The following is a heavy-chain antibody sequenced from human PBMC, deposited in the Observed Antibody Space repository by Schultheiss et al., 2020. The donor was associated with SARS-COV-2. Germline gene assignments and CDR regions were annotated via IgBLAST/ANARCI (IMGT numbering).Heavy chain of an antibody. CDR3: ARDRGRLGLLDS. CDR1: GGSVTSGTYY. J-gene: IGHJ4*02. D-gene: IGHD1-26*01. CDR2: VYFTGAT. V-gene: IGHV4-61*01. Sequence: SETLSLTCTVSGGSVTSGTYYWAWIRQSPGKGLEWIGHVYFTGATDYIPSLRSRVTISLDTSKNQFSLRVSPVTTADTAVYYCARDRGRLGLLDSWGQGTRVTVS.